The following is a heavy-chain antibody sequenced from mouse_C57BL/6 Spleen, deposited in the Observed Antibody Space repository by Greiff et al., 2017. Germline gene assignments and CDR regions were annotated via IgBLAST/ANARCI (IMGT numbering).Heavy chain of an antibody. J-gene: IGHJ4*01. D-gene: IGHD4-1*01. V-gene: IGHV2-6*01. Sequence: VHLVESGPGLVAPSQSLSITCTVSGFSLTSYGVDWVRQSPGKGLEWLGVIWGVGSTNYNSALKSRLSISKDNSKSQVFLKMNSLQTDDTAMYYCARNWETYAMDYWGQGTSVTVSS. CDR1: GFSLTSYG. CDR2: IWGVGST. CDR3: ARNWETYAMDY.